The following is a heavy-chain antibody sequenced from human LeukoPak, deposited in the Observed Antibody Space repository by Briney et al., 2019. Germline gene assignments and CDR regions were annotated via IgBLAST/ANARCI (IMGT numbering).Heavy chain of an antibody. J-gene: IGHJ4*02. D-gene: IGHD1-26*01. CDR2: IYPGDSDT. CDR3: ARLLAVVGATVDY. CDR1: GSIFTSYW. V-gene: IGHV5-51*01. Sequence: GASLQISCKGSGSIFTSYWIGWVRQLPGKGLEWMGIIYPGDSDTRYSPSFQGQVTISADKSISTAYLQWSSLKASDTAMYYCARLLAVVGATVDYWGQETLVTVSS.